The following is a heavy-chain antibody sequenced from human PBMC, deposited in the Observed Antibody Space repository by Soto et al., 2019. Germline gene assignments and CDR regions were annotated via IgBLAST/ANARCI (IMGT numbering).Heavy chain of an antibody. Sequence: GGSLRLSCAASGFTFSSYSMNWVRQAPGKGLEWVSYISSSSSTIYYADSVKGRFTISRDNAKNSLYLQMNSLRDEDTAAYYCARGGRVRGVIIPHNGFDPWGQGTLVTVSS. CDR2: ISSSSSTI. CDR1: GFTFSSYS. D-gene: IGHD3-10*01. J-gene: IGHJ5*02. CDR3: ARGGRVRGVIIPHNGFDP. V-gene: IGHV3-48*02.